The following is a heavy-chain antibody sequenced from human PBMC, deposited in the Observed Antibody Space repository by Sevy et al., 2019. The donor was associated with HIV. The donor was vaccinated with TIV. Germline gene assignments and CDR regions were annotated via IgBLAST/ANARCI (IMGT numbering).Heavy chain of an antibody. J-gene: IGHJ6*02. CDR2: IYSGGST. Sequence: GGSLRLSCAASGFTVSSNYMSWVRQAPGKGLEWVSVIYSGGSTYYADSVKGRVTISRDNSKNTLYLQMNSLRAEDTAVYYCAGDRNGSGCYYRRRRSYGMDVWGQGTTVTVSS. V-gene: IGHV3-53*01. CDR3: AGDRNGSGCYYRRRRSYGMDV. CDR1: GFTVSSNY. D-gene: IGHD3-10*01.